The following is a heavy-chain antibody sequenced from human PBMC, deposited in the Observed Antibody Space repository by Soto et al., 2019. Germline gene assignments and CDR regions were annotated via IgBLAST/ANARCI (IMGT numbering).Heavy chain of an antibody. CDR1: GGTFSSYT. Sequence: QVQLVQSGAEVKKPGSSVKVSCKASGGTFSSYTISWVRQAPGQGLEWMGRIIPILGIANYAQKFQGRVTXXADKSTSTAYMELSSLRSEDTAMYYCARVGSGMDVWGQGTTVTVSS. D-gene: IGHD1-26*01. J-gene: IGHJ6*02. CDR2: IIPILGIA. V-gene: IGHV1-69*02. CDR3: ARVGSGMDV.